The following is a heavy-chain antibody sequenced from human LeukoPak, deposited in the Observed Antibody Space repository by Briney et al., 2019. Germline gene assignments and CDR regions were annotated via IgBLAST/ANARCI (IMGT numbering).Heavy chain of an antibody. J-gene: IGHJ3*02. Sequence: GASVKVSCKASGYTFTGNFLHWVRQAPGQGLEWMGWINPNSGATNYAQKFQGRVTMTRDTSISTAYMELSRLRSADTAVYYCARSPSNSGDAFENWGQGTMVTVSS. V-gene: IGHV1-2*02. D-gene: IGHD1-26*01. CDR2: INPNSGAT. CDR3: ARSPSNSGDAFEN. CDR1: GYTFTGNF.